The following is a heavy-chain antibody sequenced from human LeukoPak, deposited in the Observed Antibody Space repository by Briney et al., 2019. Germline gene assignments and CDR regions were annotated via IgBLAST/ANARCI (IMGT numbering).Heavy chain of an antibody. CDR2: ISYDGSNK. Sequence: QSGGSLRLSCAASGFTFSSYAMHRVRQAPGKGLERVAVISYDGSNKYYADSVKGRFTISIDNSKNTLYLQMNSLRAEDTVVYYCAREGTAQQLVPPYFDYWGQGTLVTVSS. CDR1: GFTFSSYA. V-gene: IGHV3-30-3*01. CDR3: AREGTAQQLVPPYFDY. J-gene: IGHJ4*02. D-gene: IGHD6-13*01.